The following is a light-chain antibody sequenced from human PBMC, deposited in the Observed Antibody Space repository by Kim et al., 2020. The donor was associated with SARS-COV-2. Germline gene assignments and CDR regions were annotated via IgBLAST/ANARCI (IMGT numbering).Light chain of an antibody. V-gene: IGLV2-8*01. CDR1: SSDVGGYNY. Sequence: QSALTQPPSASGSHGQSVTMYCTGTSSDVGGYNYVAWYQQQPAKAPKLMIYAVAKRPSGVPDRLSGSKSGNTASRTVSGLQAEDEADYYCSSYAGSNIWVFGAGTKVTVL. CDR3: SSYAGSNIWV. CDR2: AVA. J-gene: IGLJ3*02.